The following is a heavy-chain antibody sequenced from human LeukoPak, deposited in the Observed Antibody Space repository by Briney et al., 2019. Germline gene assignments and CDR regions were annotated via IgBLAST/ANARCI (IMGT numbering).Heavy chain of an antibody. J-gene: IGHJ4*02. D-gene: IGHD3-3*01. Sequence: ASVKVSCKVSGYTLTELSMHWVRQAPGKGLEWMGGFDPEDGETIYAQKFQGSVTMTEDTSTDTAYMELSSLRSEDTAVYYCATEVPRFHYDFWSGYYPLDYWGQGTLVTVSS. CDR1: GYTLTELS. CDR2: FDPEDGET. V-gene: IGHV1-24*01. CDR3: ATEVPRFHYDFWSGYYPLDY.